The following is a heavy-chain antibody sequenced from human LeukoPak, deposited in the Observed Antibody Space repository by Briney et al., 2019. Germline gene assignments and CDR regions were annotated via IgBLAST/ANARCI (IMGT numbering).Heavy chain of an antibody. CDR3: ASGYAEGMDV. Sequence: ASVKVPCKASGYTFTYRYLHWVRQAPGQALEWMGWITPFNGNTNYAQKFQDRVTITRDRSMSTAYMELSSLRSEDTVMYYCASGYAEGMDVWGQGTTVTVSS. CDR2: ITPFNGNT. D-gene: IGHD5-18*01. J-gene: IGHJ6*02. V-gene: IGHV1-45*02. CDR1: GYTFTYRY.